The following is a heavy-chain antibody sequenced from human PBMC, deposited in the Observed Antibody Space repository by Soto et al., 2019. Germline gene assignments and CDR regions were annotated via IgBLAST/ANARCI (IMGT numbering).Heavy chain of an antibody. D-gene: IGHD4-4*01. Sequence: EVQLVQSGVEVKKPGESLKISCKGSGYSFSTYTMSWVRQAPGKGLEWVSRISGSGSSTYYTDSVKGRFTISRDNSKNTLYLQLKSLTAEDTAVYYCSTTLYSNSVPPEGYWGQGTLVTVSS. CDR3: STTLYSNSVPPEGY. CDR2: ISGSGSST. CDR1: GYSFSTYT. V-gene: IGHV3-23*04. J-gene: IGHJ4*02.